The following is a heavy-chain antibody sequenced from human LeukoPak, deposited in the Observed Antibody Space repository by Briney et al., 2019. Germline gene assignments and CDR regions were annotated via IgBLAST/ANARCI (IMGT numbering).Heavy chain of an antibody. CDR1: GYTFTGYY. V-gene: IGHV1-2*02. Sequence: SVTFSGKASGYTFTGYYMHWVRQARGHGFAWLGWSNPNSGGTNYAQKLQGRLTMTRDTSISTAYMELSRLRPDDTAVYYCARGAPYSSGWYRMSGYFDYWGQGTLVNVSS. CDR3: ARGAPYSSGWYRMSGYFDY. D-gene: IGHD6-19*01. J-gene: IGHJ4*02. CDR2: SNPNSGGT.